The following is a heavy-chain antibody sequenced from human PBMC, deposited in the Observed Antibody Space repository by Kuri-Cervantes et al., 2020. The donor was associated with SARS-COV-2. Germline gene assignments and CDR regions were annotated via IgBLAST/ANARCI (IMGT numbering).Heavy chain of an antibody. CDR2: ISGSGSYI. D-gene: IGHD4-17*01. CDR1: GFSLSRYT. CDR3: ARLLKSRTTVTTSVYWYYYYMDV. J-gene: IGHJ6*03. V-gene: IGHV3-21*04. Sequence: LSLTCAASGFSLSRYTMNWVRQAPGKALEWVSSISGSGSYIYYADSVKGRFTISRGNSKNTLYLQMNSLRAEDAAVYYCARLLKSRTTVTTSVYWYYYYMDVWGKGTTVTVSS.